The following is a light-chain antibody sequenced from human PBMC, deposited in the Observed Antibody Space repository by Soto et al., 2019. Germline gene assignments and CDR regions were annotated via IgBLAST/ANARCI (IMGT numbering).Light chain of an antibody. V-gene: IGLV2-14*01. CDR1: RRDVGGYNY. Sequence: QSVLTQPASGSGSPGQSTSISCTGTRRDVGGYNYVSWYQQHPGKAPKLMIYEVNFRPSGGFHRFSGSKSANTAPLTNSGPKAEDEADYYCRSYTTSSTLIFGGRTKLTVL. CDR2: EVN. CDR3: RSYTTSSTLI. J-gene: IGLJ2*01.